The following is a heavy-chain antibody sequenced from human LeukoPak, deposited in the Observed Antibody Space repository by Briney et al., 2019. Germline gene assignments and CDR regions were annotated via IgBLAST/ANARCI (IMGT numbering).Heavy chain of an antibody. CDR3: TTAPRGIVVPAAMLNWFDP. D-gene: IGHD2-2*01. V-gene: IGHV3-15*01. Sequence: GGSLRLSCAASGFTFSNAWMSWVRQAPGKGLEWVGRIKSKTDGGTTDYAAPVKGRFTISRDDSKNTLYLQMNSLKTEDTAVYYCTTAPRGIVVPAAMLNWFDPWGQGTLVTVSS. CDR1: GFTFSNAW. CDR2: IKSKTDGGTT. J-gene: IGHJ5*02.